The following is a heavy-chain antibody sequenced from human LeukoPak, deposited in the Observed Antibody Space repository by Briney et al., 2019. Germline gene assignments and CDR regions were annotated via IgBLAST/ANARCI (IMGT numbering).Heavy chain of an antibody. V-gene: IGHV3-23*01. CDR1: GFTLSSYA. Sequence: PGGSLRLSCAASGFTLSSYAMSWVRQAPGKGLEWVSAISGSGGSTYYADSVKGRFTISRDNSKNTLYLQMNSLRAEDTAVYYCAKFGYSGYDPLAALDYWGQGTLVTVSS. CDR2: ISGSGGST. D-gene: IGHD5-12*01. CDR3: AKFGYSGYDPLAALDY. J-gene: IGHJ4*02.